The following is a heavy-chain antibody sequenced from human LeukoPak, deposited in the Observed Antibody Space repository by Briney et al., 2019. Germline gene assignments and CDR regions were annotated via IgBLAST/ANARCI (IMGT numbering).Heavy chain of an antibody. J-gene: IGHJ6*03. D-gene: IGHD6-13*01. V-gene: IGHV1-69*05. CDR3: ARSPSSSWSYYYYYMDV. Sequence: SVKVSCKASGGTFSSYGINWVRQAPGQGLEWMGRIIPIFGTTNYAQKFQGRVTITTDESTSTAYMELSSLRSDDTAVYYCARSPSSSWSYYYYYMDVWGKGTTVTVSS. CDR2: IIPIFGTT. CDR1: GGTFSSYG.